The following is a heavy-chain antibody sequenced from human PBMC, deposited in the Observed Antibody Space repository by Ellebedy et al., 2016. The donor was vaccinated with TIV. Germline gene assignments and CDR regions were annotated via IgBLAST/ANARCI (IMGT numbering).Heavy chain of an antibody. Sequence: PGGSLRLSCAASGFTFSSYWMNWVRQAPGKGLEWVANIKQDGSEKYYVDSVKGRCTISRDNAKNSMYLQMNSLRAEDTAVYYCARQKRSDRVTLMSFDTWGRGTLVTVSS. CDR1: GFTFSSYW. D-gene: IGHD3-16*01. CDR3: ARQKRSDRVTLMSFDT. V-gene: IGHV3-7*01. CDR2: IKQDGSEK. J-gene: IGHJ4*02.